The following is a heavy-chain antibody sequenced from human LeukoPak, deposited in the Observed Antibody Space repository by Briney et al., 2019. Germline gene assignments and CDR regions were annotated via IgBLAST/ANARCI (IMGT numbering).Heavy chain of an antibody. CDR3: ARELRAGYCTNGVCHTPFDY. CDR2: IYYTGST. J-gene: IGHJ4*02. CDR1: GGSIGSTTYY. D-gene: IGHD2-8*01. V-gene: IGHV4-39*02. Sequence: PSETLSLTCTVSGGSIGSTTYYWGWIRQPPGKGLEWIGSIYYTGSTSYNPSLKSRVTMSADTSKNQFSLNLSSVTAADTAVYYCARELRAGYCTNGVCHTPFDYWGQGTLVTVSS.